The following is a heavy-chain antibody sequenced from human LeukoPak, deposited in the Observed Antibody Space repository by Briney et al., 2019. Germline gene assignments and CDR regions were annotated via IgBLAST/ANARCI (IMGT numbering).Heavy chain of an antibody. V-gene: IGHV1-2*02. Sequence: ASVKVSCKASGYTFTGYYMHWGRQAPGQGLEWMGWINPNSGGTNYAQKFQGRVTMTRDTSISTAYMELSRLRSDDTAVYYCARNSDSGWCPNYWGQGTLVTVSS. J-gene: IGHJ4*02. CDR3: ARNSDSGWCPNY. CDR1: GYTFTGYY. CDR2: INPNSGGT. D-gene: IGHD6-19*01.